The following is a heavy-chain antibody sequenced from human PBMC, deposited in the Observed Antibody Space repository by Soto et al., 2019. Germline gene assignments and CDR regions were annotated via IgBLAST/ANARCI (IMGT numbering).Heavy chain of an antibody. CDR2: FIPVYRTL. CDR3: ATGVIWVGYFTVDS. J-gene: IGHJ4*02. CDR1: GGSFGNSA. V-gene: IGHV1-69*13. Sequence: SVKVSCKASGGSFGNSAINWVRQTPGQGLEWLGGFIPVYRTLNYAQKFQGRVTITADESTGTAYMTLSSLASDDTAVYYCATGVIWVGYFTVDSWGQGTRDTVSS. D-gene: IGHD3-3*01.